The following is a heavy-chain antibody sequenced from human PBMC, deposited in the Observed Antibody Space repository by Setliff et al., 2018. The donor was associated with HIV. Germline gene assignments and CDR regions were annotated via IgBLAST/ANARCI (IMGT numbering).Heavy chain of an antibody. Sequence: GGSLRLSCAASGFTFSNQVMTWVRQAPGKGLEWVSSISGTGADTYYADSVKGRFAISRDNSKNTLYLQMNSLRAKDAAVYYCAKAFGYCSGGSCPVLMDVWGKGTTVTVSS. J-gene: IGHJ6*03. D-gene: IGHD2-15*01. V-gene: IGHV3-23*01. CDR3: AKAFGYCSGGSCPVLMDV. CDR1: GFTFSNQV. CDR2: ISGTGADT.